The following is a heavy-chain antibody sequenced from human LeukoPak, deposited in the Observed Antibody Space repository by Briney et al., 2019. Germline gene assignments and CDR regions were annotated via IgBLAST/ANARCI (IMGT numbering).Heavy chain of an antibody. CDR1: GGSFSGYY. Sequence: SETLSLTCAVYGGSFSGYYWSWIRQPPGKGLEWIGEINHSGSTNYNPSLKSRVTISVDTSKNQFSLNLTSVTAADSAVYYCARVSWFPGTSYYYMDVWGKGTTVTVSS. CDR3: ARVSWFPGTSYYYMDV. J-gene: IGHJ6*03. V-gene: IGHV4-34*01. CDR2: INHSGST. D-gene: IGHD1-1*01.